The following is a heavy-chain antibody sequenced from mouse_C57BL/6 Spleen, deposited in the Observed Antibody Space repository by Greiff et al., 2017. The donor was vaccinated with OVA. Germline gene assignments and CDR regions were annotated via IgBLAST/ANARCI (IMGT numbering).Heavy chain of an antibody. D-gene: IGHD2-1*01. Sequence: EVKVEESGGGLVQPGGSLKLSCAASGFTFSDYYMYWVRQTPEKRLEWVAYISNGGGSTYYPDTVKGRFTISRDNAKNTLYLQMSRLKSEDTAMYYCARPGGNYYFDYWGQGTTLTVSS. CDR3: ARPGGNYYFDY. J-gene: IGHJ2*01. CDR1: GFTFSDYY. CDR2: ISNGGGST. V-gene: IGHV5-12*01.